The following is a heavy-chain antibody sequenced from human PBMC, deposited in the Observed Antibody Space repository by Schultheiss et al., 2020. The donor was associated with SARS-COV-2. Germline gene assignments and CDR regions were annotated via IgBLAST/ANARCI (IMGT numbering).Heavy chain of an antibody. V-gene: IGHV4-39*01. CDR3: ARRRSDGNWYLDT. CDR1: GGSISSSSDY. CDR2: IYYSGST. Sequence: SQTLSLTCTVSGGSISSSSDYWGWIRQPPGKGLEWIGSIYYSGSTYFNPSLKSRVTISVDTSKNQFSLKLTSVIAADTAVYYCARRRSDGNWYLDTWGQGTLVTVSS. D-gene: IGHD4-23*01. J-gene: IGHJ4*02.